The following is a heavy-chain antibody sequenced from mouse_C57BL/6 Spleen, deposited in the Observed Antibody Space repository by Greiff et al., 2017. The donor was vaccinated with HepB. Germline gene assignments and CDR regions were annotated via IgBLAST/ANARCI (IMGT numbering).Heavy chain of an antibody. CDR2: INYDGSST. Sequence: EVQLVESEGGLVQPGSSMKLSCTASGFTFSDYYMAWVRQVPEKGLEWVANINYDGSSTYYLDSLKSRFIISRDNAKNILYLQMSSLKSEDTATYYCARDRACYFDCWGKGTTLTVSS. CDR3: ARDRACYFDC. V-gene: IGHV5-16*01. J-gene: IGHJ2*01. CDR1: GFTFSDYY.